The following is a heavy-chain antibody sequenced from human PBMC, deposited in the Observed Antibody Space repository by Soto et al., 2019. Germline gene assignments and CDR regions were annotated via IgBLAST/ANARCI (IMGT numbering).Heavy chain of an antibody. CDR2: IHYSGST. CDR3: AGDSNYYGSGSRYWYFDL. Sequence: SETLSLTCTVSGGSISTYYWSWIRQPPGKGLEWIGYIHYSGSTYYNPSLKSRVTISVDTSKNQFSLKLSSVTAADTAVYFCAGDSNYYGSGSRYWYFDLWGRGTRVTVSS. J-gene: IGHJ2*01. D-gene: IGHD3-10*01. V-gene: IGHV4-59*01. CDR1: GGSISTYY.